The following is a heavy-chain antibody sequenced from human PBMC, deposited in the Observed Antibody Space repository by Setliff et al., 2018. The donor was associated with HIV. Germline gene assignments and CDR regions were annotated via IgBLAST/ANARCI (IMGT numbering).Heavy chain of an antibody. CDR2: IYTSGTT. V-gene: IGHV4-61*09. J-gene: IGHJ5*02. CDR1: GGSISSGSYY. CDR3: ARERSALLWKNWFDP. D-gene: IGHD3-10*01. Sequence: KPSETLSLTCTVSGGSISSGSYYWTWIRQPAGKGLEWIGHIYTSGTTDYNPSLKSRVTISLDTSKNQFSLKLSSVTAADTAVYYCARERSALLWKNWFDPWGQGTLVTVSS.